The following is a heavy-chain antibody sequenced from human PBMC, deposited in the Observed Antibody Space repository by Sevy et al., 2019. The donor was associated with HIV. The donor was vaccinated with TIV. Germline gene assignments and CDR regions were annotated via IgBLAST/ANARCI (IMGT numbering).Heavy chain of an antibody. CDR2: VYYTGGT. Sequence: SETLSLTCTVSGGSINSDHWNWIRQPPGKGLEWIGYVYYTGGTNYNPSLKNRVTISVDRTKNQFSLKLTSATAADTAVYYCARRNDFDIWGQGTMATVSS. CDR1: GGSINSDH. V-gene: IGHV4-59*08. J-gene: IGHJ3*02. CDR3: ARRNDFDI.